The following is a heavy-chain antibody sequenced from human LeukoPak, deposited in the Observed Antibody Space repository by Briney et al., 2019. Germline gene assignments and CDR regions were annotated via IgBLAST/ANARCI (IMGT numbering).Heavy chain of an antibody. CDR1: GFTFTNYA. V-gene: IGHV3-23*01. CDR3: ARIETVADAFDI. CDR2: ISGSGGST. D-gene: IGHD1-1*01. J-gene: IGHJ3*02. Sequence: GGSLRLSCAASGFTFTNYAMSWVRQAPGKGLEWVSTISGSGGSTDYADSVKGRFTISRDNSKNTLYLQMNSLRAEDTAVYYCARIETVADAFDIWGQGTLVTVSS.